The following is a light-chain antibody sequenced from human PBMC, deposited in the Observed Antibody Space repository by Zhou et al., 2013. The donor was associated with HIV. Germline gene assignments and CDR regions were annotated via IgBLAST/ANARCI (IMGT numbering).Light chain of an antibody. Sequence: EIVLTQSPATLSLSPGERATLSCTASQTISSQLAWYQQKPGQAPRLLIYGTSTRATGIPDRFSGSGSGTDFTLTISRLEPEDFAGYYCQQYGNSPYTFGQGTKLEIK. CDR1: QTISSQ. CDR2: GTS. CDR3: QQYGNSPYT. J-gene: IGKJ2*01. V-gene: IGKV3-20*01.